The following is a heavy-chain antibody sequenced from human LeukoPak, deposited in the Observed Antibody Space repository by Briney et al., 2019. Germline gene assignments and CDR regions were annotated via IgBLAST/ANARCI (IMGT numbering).Heavy chain of an antibody. D-gene: IGHD3-22*01. V-gene: IGHV3-23*01. CDR3: AKTYDSSGYSY. CDR2: ISGDGHST. J-gene: IGHJ4*02. CDR1: GFTFSNYA. Sequence: GGSLRLSCAASGFTFSNYAMSWVRQTPGKGLDWVSAISGDGHSTFYADSVKGRFTISRDNSKNTLFLQMNNLRAEDTAVYYCAKTYDSSGYSYWGQGTLVTVSS.